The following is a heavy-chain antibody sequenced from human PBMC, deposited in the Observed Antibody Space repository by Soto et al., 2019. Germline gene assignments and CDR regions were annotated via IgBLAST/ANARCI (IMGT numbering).Heavy chain of an antibody. J-gene: IGHJ6*02. D-gene: IGHD1-1*01. CDR3: VRGGILEANRPYYYYGLDV. CDR2: VSPYNGNT. V-gene: IGHV1-18*01. Sequence: ASVKVSCKVFGDTVSTDGRSWVRQAPGQGLEWMGWVSPYNGNTYYAPGLQGRVTMTTDTSTNTAYMSLRSLRSDDTAIYYCVRGGILEANRPYYYYGLDVWGQGTPVT. CDR1: GDTVSTDG.